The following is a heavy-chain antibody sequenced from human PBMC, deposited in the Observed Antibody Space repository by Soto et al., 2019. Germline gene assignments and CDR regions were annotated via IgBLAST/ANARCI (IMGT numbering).Heavy chain of an antibody. CDR3: ARDSHPPALSGDIMRWDV. D-gene: IGHD2-15*01. Sequence: QVRLVQSGAEVKKPGASVKVSCKASGGTFSSYAVSWVRQAPGQGLEWMGGIIPIFGTVIYAQQFQGRVTITADESTKTAYMELRSLRFEDTAVYYCARDSHPPALSGDIMRWDVWGQGTTVTVSS. V-gene: IGHV1-69*01. CDR2: IIPIFGTV. J-gene: IGHJ6*02. CDR1: GGTFSSYA.